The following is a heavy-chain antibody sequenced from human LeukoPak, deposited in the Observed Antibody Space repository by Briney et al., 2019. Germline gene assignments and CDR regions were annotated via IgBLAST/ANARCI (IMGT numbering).Heavy chain of an antibody. CDR2: ISYDGSNK. D-gene: IGHD2-2*02. V-gene: IGHV3-30*03. J-gene: IGHJ3*02. CDR3: ARCSSTSCYTQGPLDI. Sequence: AGGSLRLSCAASGFTFSSYGMHWVRQAPGKGLEWVAVISYDGSNKYYADSVKGRFTISRDNSKNTLYLQMNSLRAEDTAVYYCARCSSTSCYTQGPLDIWGQGTMVTVSS. CDR1: GFTFSSYG.